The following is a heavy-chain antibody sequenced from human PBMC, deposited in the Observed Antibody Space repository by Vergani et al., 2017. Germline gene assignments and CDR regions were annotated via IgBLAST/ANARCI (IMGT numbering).Heavy chain of an antibody. J-gene: IGHJ4*02. CDR2: IVSSGGST. CDR3: AKVVLYYGHFDF. V-gene: IGHV3-23*01. D-gene: IGHD3-3*01. CDR1: GFTFSDFV. Sequence: EVQLLESGGGLVQPGGSLRLSCAASGFTFSDFVMNWVRQAPGKGLEWVASIVSSGGSTYYADSVKGRFTISRDNSKNTLSLDMNNLRAEDTALYYCAKVVLYYGHFDFWGQGTLVTVSS.